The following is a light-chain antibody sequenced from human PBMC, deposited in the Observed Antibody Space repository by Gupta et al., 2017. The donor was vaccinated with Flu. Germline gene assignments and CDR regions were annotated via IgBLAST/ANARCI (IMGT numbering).Light chain of an antibody. V-gene: IGKV1-5*03. Sequence: DIQMTQSPSTLSASVGDRVTITCRASQGISSWLAWYQQKPGQAPKLLIYKASYLVVGVPSRFSGSGSGTEFTLTIISLQPEDFATYYCQHSTFGQGTKVEF. J-gene: IGKJ1*01. CDR1: QGISSW. CDR2: KAS. CDR3: QHST.